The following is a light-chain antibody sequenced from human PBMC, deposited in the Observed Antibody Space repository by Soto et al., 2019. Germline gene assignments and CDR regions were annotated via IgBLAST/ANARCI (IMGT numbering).Light chain of an antibody. Sequence: EIVLTQSPGTLSLSPGERATLSCRSSHSVSSNYLAWYQQKPGQAPRLLIYDVSSSATGIPDRFSGSGSGTGFTLTISRLEPGDVAVYYCQQYGISPTFGQGTKVEIK. CDR3: QQYGISPT. CDR2: DVS. J-gene: IGKJ1*01. V-gene: IGKV3-20*01. CDR1: HSVSSNY.